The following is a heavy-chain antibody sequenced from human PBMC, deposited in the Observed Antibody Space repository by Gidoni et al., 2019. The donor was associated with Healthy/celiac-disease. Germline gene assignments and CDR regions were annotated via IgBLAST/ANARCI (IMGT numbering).Heavy chain of an antibody. Sequence: EGQLVESGGGLIQPGGSLRLSCAASGLTVSSNYMSWVRQAPGKGLEWVSVSYSGGSTYYADSVKVRFTISRDNSKNTLYLQMNSLRAEDTAVYYCASADCGGDCYSLKGAFDIWGQGTMVTVSS. CDR3: ASADCGGDCYSLKGAFDI. J-gene: IGHJ3*02. V-gene: IGHV3-53*01. CDR1: GLTVSSNY. D-gene: IGHD2-21*02. CDR2: SYSGGST.